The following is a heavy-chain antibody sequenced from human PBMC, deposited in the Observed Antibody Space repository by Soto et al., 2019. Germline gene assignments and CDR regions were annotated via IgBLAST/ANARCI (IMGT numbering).Heavy chain of an antibody. CDR1: GFTVSSNY. V-gene: IGHV3-53*01. CDR3: ARDRVEQQLVRPHYYYYYGMDV. CDR2: IYSGGST. J-gene: IGHJ6*02. D-gene: IGHD6-13*01. Sequence: PGGSLRLSCAASGFTVSSNYMSWVRQAPGKGLEWVSVIYSGGSTYYADSVKGRFTISRDNSKNTLYLQMNSLRAEDTAVYYCARDRVEQQLVRPHYYYYYGMDVWGQGTTVTVSS.